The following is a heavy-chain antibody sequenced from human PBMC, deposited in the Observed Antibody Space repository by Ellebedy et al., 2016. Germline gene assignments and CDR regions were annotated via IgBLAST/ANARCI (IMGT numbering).Heavy chain of an antibody. D-gene: IGHD6-13*01. Sequence: SETLSLXCAVYGGSFSGYSWSWIRQPPGKGLEWIGEINHSGSTNYNPSLKSRVTISVDTSKNQFSLKLSSVTAADTAVYYCARGAGYSSSWYGAAFDIWGQGTMVTVSS. J-gene: IGHJ3*02. V-gene: IGHV4-34*01. CDR2: INHSGST. CDR3: ARGAGYSSSWYGAAFDI. CDR1: GGSFSGYS.